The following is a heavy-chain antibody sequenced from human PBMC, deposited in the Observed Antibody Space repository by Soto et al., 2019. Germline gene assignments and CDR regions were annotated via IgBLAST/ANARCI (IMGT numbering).Heavy chain of an antibody. V-gene: IGHV3-7*01. CDR1: GFTFSNNW. J-gene: IGHJ5*02. CDR3: ARDSSSWYRWFDL. D-gene: IGHD6-13*01. Sequence: GGSLRLSCAASGFTFSNNWMTWVRQAPGKGLEWVTNIKEDGSESYYVGSVQGRFTISRDNAKNSLYLQMNSLRAEDTAVYYCARDSSSWYRWFDLWGKGTLVTVSS. CDR2: IKEDGSES.